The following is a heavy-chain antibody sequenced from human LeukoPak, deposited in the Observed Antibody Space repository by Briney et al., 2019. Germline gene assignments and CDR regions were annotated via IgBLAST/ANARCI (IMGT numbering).Heavy chain of an antibody. CDR3: ATSHNWKYGGVHY. V-gene: IGHV3-15*01. Sequence: GGSLRLSCAVSGFTFSDAWTSWVRQAPGKWLEWIGFIKNKVDGGTADYAAPVKGRFTISRDDSENTLYLQMNSLKIEDTAVYYCATSHNWKYGGVHYWGQGTLVTVSS. J-gene: IGHJ4*02. CDR2: IKNKVDGGTA. CDR1: GFTFSDAW. D-gene: IGHD1-7*01.